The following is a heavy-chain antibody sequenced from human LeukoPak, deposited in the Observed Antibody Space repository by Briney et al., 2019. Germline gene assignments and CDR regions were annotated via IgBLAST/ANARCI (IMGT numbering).Heavy chain of an antibody. V-gene: IGHV3-9*01. CDR3: AKAASLAVAGIVDY. Sequence: SLRLSCAASGFTFDDYAMHWVRQAPGKGLEWVSGISWNSGSIGYADSVKGRFTISRYNAKNSLYLQMNSLRAEDTALYYCAKAASLAVAGIVDYWGQGTLVTVSS. J-gene: IGHJ4*02. D-gene: IGHD6-19*01. CDR1: GFTFDDYA. CDR2: ISWNSGSI.